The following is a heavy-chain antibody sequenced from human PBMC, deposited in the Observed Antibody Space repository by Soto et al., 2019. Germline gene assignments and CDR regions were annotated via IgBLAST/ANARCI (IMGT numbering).Heavy chain of an antibody. Sequence: QVQLVQSGAEVKKPGASVKVSCKASGYTFTSYDINWVRQATGQGLEWMGWMNPNSGNTGYAQKFQGRVTMTRTTSITAADMELRSRRSEDTAVYSCARGLGSGSYFDYWGQGTLVTVSS. J-gene: IGHJ4*02. CDR1: GYTFTSYD. CDR2: MNPNSGNT. V-gene: IGHV1-8*01. D-gene: IGHD2-15*01. CDR3: ARGLGSGSYFDY.